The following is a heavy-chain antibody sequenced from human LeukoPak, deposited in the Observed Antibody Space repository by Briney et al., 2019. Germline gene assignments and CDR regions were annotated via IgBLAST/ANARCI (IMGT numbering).Heavy chain of an antibody. CDR2: ISGSGGST. CDR1: GFTFSCYA. D-gene: IGHD3-22*01. Sequence: GGSLRLSCAASGFTFSCYAMGWVRQAPGKGLEWVSAISGSGGSTYYADSVKGRFTISRDNSKNTLYLQMNSLRAEDTAVYYCAKALNYYDSSGRYYYYGMDVWGQGTTVTVSS. V-gene: IGHV3-23*01. J-gene: IGHJ6*02. CDR3: AKALNYYDSSGRYYYYGMDV.